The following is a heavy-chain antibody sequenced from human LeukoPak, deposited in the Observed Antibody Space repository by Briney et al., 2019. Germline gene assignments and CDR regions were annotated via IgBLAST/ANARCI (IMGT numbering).Heavy chain of an antibody. Sequence: SSETLSLTCTVSGGSISSDYWQWIRQPPGKGLEWIGYIYNSGSNNYNPSLKSRVTISIDTSKNQFSLKLTSVTAADTAVYYCAIRGYWGQGTLVTVSS. CDR1: GGSISSDY. CDR2: IYNSGSN. J-gene: IGHJ4*02. V-gene: IGHV4-59*08. D-gene: IGHD3-10*01. CDR3: AIRGY.